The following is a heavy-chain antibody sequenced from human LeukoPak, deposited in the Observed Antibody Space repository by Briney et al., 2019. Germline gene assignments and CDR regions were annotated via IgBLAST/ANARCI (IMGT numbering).Heavy chain of an antibody. CDR2: IYYSGST. CDR3: ARQKGYSSGWHFDY. J-gene: IGHJ4*02. D-gene: IGHD6-19*01. CDR1: GGSISSSSYY. Sequence: ASETLSLTCTVSGGSISSSSYYWGWIRQPPGKGLEWIGSIYYSGSTYYNPSLKSRVTISVDTSKNQFSLKLSSVTAADTAVYYCARQKGYSSGWHFDYWGQGTLVTVSS. V-gene: IGHV4-39*01.